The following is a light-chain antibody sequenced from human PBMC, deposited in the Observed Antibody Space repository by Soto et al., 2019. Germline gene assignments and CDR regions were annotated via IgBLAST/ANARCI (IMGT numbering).Light chain of an antibody. CDR3: QQYGSSVFT. CDR1: QSVSSSQ. CDR2: DAS. Sequence: EIVLTQSPGTLSLSPGARAPLSCRASQSVSSSQLAWYQQKPGQAPRLLIYDASRRAAGIPDRFSGSGSGTDFTLTIDRLEPEDFAVYSCQQYGSSVFTFGPGTKVDIK. V-gene: IGKV3-20*01. J-gene: IGKJ3*01.